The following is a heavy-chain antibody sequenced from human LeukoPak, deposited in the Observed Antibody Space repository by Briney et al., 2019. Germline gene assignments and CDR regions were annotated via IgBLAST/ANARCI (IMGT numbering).Heavy chain of an antibody. CDR2: ITPIFGTA. V-gene: IGHV1-69*05. J-gene: IGHJ4*02. CDR3: ARDLEYSSSLGY. D-gene: IGHD6-6*01. CDR1: GGTFSSYA. Sequence: ASVKVSCKASGGTFSSYAISWVRQAPGQGLEWMGRITPIFGTANYAQKFQGRVTITTDESTSTAYMELGSLRSEDTAVYYCARDLEYSSSLGYWGQGTLVTVSS.